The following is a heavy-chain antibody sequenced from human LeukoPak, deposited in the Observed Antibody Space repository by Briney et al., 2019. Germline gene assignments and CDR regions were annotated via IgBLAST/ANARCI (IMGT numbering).Heavy chain of an antibody. CDR3: ARALDY. J-gene: IGHJ4*02. CDR1: GGSISSYY. Sequence: PSETLSLTCTVSGGSISSYYWSWIRQPPGKGLEWIGYIYYSGSTNYNPSLKSRVTISVDTSKNQFSLKLSSVTAADTAVYYCARALDYWGQGTLVTVSS. CDR2: IYYSGST. V-gene: IGHV4-59*01.